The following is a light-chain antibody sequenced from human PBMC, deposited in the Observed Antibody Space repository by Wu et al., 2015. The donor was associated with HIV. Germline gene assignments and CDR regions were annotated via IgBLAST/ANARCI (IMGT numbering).Light chain of an antibody. CDR1: QSVRNR. J-gene: IGKJ2*01. V-gene: IGKV3-20*01. CDR2: NAS. CDR3: QQYGYT. Sequence: EIVLTQTPGTLSLSPGDRATLSCRASQSVRNRLAWYQQRPGQPPRLLIFNASLRATGIPDRFSGSGSGTDFTLTISRLEPEDFAVYYCQQYGYTFGQGTKLEIK.